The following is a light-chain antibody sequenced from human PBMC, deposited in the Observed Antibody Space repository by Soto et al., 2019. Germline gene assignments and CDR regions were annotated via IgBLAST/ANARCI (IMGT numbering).Light chain of an antibody. V-gene: IGKV1-5*03. CDR3: QHDNS. CDR2: KAS. J-gene: IGKJ3*01. CDR1: QSVSSW. Sequence: DIQMTQSPSTLSASVGDRVTITCRASQSVSSWLAWYQQKPGKAPKLLIYKASSLESGVPSRFSGSGSGTEFTLTISSLQPDDSATYYCQHDNSFGPGTKVDIK.